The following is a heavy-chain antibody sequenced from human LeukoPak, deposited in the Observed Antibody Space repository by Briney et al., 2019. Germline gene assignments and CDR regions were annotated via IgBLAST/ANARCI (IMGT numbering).Heavy chain of an antibody. CDR3: AREREGGYYGSGSSYGMDV. J-gene: IGHJ6*02. D-gene: IGHD3-10*01. V-gene: IGHV4-59*01. Sequence: SETLSLTCTVSGGSISSFYWSWIRQPPGKGLEWIGYIYSSGSTNYGPSLRSRVTISVDTSKNQFSLKLSSVTAADTAVYYCAREREGGYYGSGSSYGMDVWGQGTTVTVSS. CDR2: IYSSGST. CDR1: GGSISSFY.